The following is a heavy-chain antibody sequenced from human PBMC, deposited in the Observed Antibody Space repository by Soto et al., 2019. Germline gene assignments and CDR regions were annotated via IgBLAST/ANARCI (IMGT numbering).Heavy chain of an antibody. CDR2: VFYTGFT. Sequence: GPGPGYSSETLSLTCAVSGGSISGSYYYWGWLRQSPGKGPEWIGSVFYTGFTSYNPSLESRVSVSVDTSKNQFSLKVSGVSAADTAVYYCARLLLLWFGELDYWGQGTLVTVSS. V-gene: IGHV4-39*01. J-gene: IGHJ4*02. D-gene: IGHD3-10*01. CDR1: GGSISGSYYY. CDR3: ARLLLLWFGELDY.